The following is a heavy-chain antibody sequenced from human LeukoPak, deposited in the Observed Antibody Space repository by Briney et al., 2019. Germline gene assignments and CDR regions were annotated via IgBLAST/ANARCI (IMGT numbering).Heavy chain of an antibody. CDR3: ARRSEHSSGSQPAFDP. V-gene: IGHV7-4-1*02. J-gene: IGHJ5*02. D-gene: IGHD3-22*01. CDR1: GYTFTKYG. CDR2: INTNTGNP. Sequence: ASAKVSCKASGYTFTKYGMNWVRQAPGQGLEWMGWINTNTGNPTYAQGFTGRFVFSLDTSVSTAYLEISSLKAEDTAVYYCARRSEHSSGSQPAFDPWGQGTLVTVSS.